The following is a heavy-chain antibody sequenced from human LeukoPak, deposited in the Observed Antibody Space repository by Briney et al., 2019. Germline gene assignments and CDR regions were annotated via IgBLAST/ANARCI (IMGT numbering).Heavy chain of an antibody. CDR2: INHSGST. V-gene: IGHV4-34*01. CDR1: GGSFSGYY. CDR3: AITRSIAARVVNY. J-gene: IGHJ4*02. D-gene: IGHD6-6*01. Sequence: SETLSLTCAVYGGSFSGYYWSWIRQPPGKGLEWIGEINHSGSTNYNPSLKCRVTISVDTSKNQFSLKLSSVTAADTAVYYCAITRSIAARVVNYWGQGTLVTVSS.